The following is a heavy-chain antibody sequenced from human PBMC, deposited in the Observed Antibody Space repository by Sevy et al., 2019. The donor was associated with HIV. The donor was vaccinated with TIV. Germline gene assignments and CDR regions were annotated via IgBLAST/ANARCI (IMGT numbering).Heavy chain of an antibody. V-gene: IGHV3-23*01. J-gene: IGHJ4*02. D-gene: IGHD3-10*01. CDR1: EFTFSSYG. Sequence: GGSLRLSCAASEFTFSSYGMSWVRQAPGKGLEWVSGISASGGSTYYADSVKGRFTISRDNAKNSVYLEMNSLRVEDTAIYYCAKEVGGSGSKWGQGTLVTVSS. CDR3: AKEVGGSGSK. CDR2: ISASGGST.